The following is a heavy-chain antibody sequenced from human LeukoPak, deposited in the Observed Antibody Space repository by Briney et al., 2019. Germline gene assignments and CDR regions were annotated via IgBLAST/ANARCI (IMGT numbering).Heavy chain of an antibody. CDR2: IYYSKNT. CDR1: GGSISSSSAY. V-gene: IGHV4-39*01. J-gene: IGHJ4*02. Sequence: SETLSLTCTVSGGSISSSSAYWGWIRHPPGKGLEWIGSIYYSKNTYYNPSLKSRVTISADTSKNQFSLTLGSVSATDTAVYYCVSPRGFSYGYFDYWGQGTLVTVSS. D-gene: IGHD5-18*01. CDR3: VSPRGFSYGYFDY.